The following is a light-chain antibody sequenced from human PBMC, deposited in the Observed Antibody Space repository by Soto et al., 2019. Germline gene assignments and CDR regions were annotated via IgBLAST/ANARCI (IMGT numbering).Light chain of an antibody. CDR1: NSNIGTGYG. CDR3: QSYDTSPFDLM. CDR2: GDN. V-gene: IGLV1-40*01. Sequence: QAVVTQPPSVTGAPGQRGTISCTWNNSNIGTGYGIYWYQQFPGTAPRLLIYGDNNRPSGVPDRFSGSKSGTSASLAITGLQAEDEAEYYCQSYDTSPFDLMFGGGTKLTVL. J-gene: IGLJ3*02.